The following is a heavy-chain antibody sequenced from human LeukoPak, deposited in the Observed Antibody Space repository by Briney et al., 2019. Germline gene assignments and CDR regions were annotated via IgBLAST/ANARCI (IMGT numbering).Heavy chain of an antibody. J-gene: IGHJ4*02. D-gene: IGHD6-6*01. CDR1: GGSISSSSYY. Sequence: SETLSLTCTVSGGSISSSSYYWGWIRQPPGTGLEWIGSIYYSGSTYYNPSLKSRVTISVDTSKNQFSLKLSSVTAADTAVYYCARGSAAARRFPFDYWGQGTLVTVSS. CDR3: ARGSAAARRFPFDY. V-gene: IGHV4-39*07. CDR2: IYYSGST.